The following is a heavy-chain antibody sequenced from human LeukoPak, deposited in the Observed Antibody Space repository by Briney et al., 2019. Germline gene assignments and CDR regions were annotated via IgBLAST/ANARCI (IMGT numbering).Heavy chain of an antibody. J-gene: IGHJ3*01. CDR2: VSGSGSTR. Sequence: GRTVRLFCAASRFTFNDYYMTWVRQPPGKGPEGISCVSGSGSTRYCAASVKGRFPIPGDIAQNSVFLHMNSVIAEDTALLFCARAPVTSVVSPGHFDLGGQGTTVIVSS. CDR1: RFTFNDYY. V-gene: IGHV3-11*01. CDR3: ARAPVTSVVSPGHFDL. D-gene: IGHD4-23*01.